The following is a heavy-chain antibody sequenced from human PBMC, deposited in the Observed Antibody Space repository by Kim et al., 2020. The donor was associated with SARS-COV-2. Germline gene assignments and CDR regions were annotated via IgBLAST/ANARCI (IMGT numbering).Heavy chain of an antibody. Sequence: ASVKVSCKASGYTFTSYAMNWVRQAPGQGLEWMGWINTNTGNPTYAQGFTGRFVFSLDTSVSTAYLQISSLKAEDTAVYYCARANYDILTGYYKGRPYYYYGMDVWGQGTTVTVSS. CDR1: GYTFTSYA. J-gene: IGHJ6*02. CDR2: INTNTGNP. V-gene: IGHV7-4-1*02. CDR3: ARANYDILTGYYKGRPYYYYGMDV. D-gene: IGHD3-9*01.